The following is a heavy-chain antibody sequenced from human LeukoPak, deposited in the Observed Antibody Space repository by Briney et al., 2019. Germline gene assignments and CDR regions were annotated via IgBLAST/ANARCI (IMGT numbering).Heavy chain of an antibody. Sequence: GGSLRLSSAASGFTFSSYNMNWVRQAPGKGLEWVSSISSSSSYIYYADSVKGRFTITRDNAKNSLYLQMNSLRAEDTAVYYCARAPAFIPNWFDPWGQGTLVTVSS. CDR1: GFTFSSYN. CDR2: ISSSSSYI. V-gene: IGHV3-21*01. CDR3: ARAPAFIPNWFDP. J-gene: IGHJ5*02. D-gene: IGHD2-21*01.